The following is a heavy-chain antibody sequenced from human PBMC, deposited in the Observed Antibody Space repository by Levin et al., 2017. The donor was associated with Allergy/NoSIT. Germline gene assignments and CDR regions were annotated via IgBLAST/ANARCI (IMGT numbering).Heavy chain of an antibody. CDR2: TNTDSSTT. J-gene: IGHJ4*02. Sequence: GGSLRLSCAASGFTFSNYWMHWVRQTPGKGLVWVSRTNTDSSTTNYADSVKGRFTISRDNAKNTLYLQMNNLRAEDTAVYYCARDMEVGATAGGDYWGQGTLVTVSS. D-gene: IGHD2-21*02. CDR1: GFTFSNYW. CDR3: ARDMEVGATAGGDY. V-gene: IGHV3-74*01.